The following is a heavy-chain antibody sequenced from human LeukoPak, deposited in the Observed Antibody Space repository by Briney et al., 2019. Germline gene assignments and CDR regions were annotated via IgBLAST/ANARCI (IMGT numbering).Heavy chain of an antibody. Sequence: GASVKVPCKASGYTFTSYGISWVRQAPGQGLEWMGWISAYNGNTNYAQKLQGRVTMTTDTSTSTAYMELRSLRSDDTAVYYYARVGGRYCSSTSCYFDAFDIWGQGTMVTVSS. D-gene: IGHD2-2*01. CDR1: GYTFTSYG. V-gene: IGHV1-18*01. CDR2: ISAYNGNT. CDR3: ARVGGRYCSSTSCYFDAFDI. J-gene: IGHJ3*02.